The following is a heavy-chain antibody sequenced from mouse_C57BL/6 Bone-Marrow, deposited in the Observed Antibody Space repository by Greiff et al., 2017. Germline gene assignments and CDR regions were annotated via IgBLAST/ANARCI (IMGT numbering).Heavy chain of an antibody. V-gene: IGHV1-69*01. J-gene: IGHJ3*01. Sequence: QVQLQQPGAELVMPGASVKLSCKASGYTFTSYWMHWVKQRPGQGLEWIGEIDPSDSYTNYNQKFKGKSTLTVDKSSSTAYMQLSSLTSEDSAVYCGARYGSSYEWFDYWGQGTLVTVSA. D-gene: IGHD1-1*01. CDR2: IDPSDSYT. CDR1: GYTFTSYW. CDR3: ARYGSSYEWFDY.